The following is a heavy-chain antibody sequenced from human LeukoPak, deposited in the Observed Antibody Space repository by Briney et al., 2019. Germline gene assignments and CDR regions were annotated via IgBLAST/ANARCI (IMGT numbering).Heavy chain of an antibody. V-gene: IGHV3-21*04. Sequence: GGSLRLSCAASGFTFSSYEMNWVRQAPGKGLEWVSSISSSSSYIYYADSVKGRFTISRDNSKNTLYLQMNSLRAEDTAVYYCAREAVKNWFDPWGQGTLVTVSS. J-gene: IGHJ5*02. CDR1: GFTFSSYE. CDR3: AREAVKNWFDP. D-gene: IGHD3-22*01. CDR2: ISSSSSYI.